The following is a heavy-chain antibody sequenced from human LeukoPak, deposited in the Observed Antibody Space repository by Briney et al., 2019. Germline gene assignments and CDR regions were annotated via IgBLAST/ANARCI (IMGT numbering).Heavy chain of an antibody. CDR1: GFTFSNYA. CDR2: IVGSGGGT. D-gene: IGHD6-19*01. CDR3: AKGIAVRGEGVFDS. J-gene: IGHJ4*02. V-gene: IGHV3-23*01. Sequence: GGSLRLSCAASGFTFSNYAMSWVRQAPGKGLEWVSAIVGSGGGTFHADSVKGRFTISRDNSRNTLFLQMSSLGAEDTAVYYCAKGIAVRGEGVFDSWGQGTLVTVSS.